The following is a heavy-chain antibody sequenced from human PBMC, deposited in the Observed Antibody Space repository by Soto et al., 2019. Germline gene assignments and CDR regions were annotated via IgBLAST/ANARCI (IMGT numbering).Heavy chain of an antibody. D-gene: IGHD2-15*01. CDR3: ARGDCVGGTCYSLAGSFYYYMDV. V-gene: IGHV3-74*01. Sequence: EVKLVESGGGLVQPGGSLRLSCAASGFTFSHYWMYWVRQAPGKGLVWVSRINSEGSVSSYADSVKGRLTISRDNVKNTLYLQMNSLRAEDTAVYYCARGDCVGGTCYSLAGSFYYYMDVWGKGTTVTVFS. CDR1: GFTFSHYW. J-gene: IGHJ6*03. CDR2: INSEGSVS.